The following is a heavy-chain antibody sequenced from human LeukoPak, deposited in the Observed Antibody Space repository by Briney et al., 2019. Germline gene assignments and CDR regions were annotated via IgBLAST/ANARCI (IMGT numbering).Heavy chain of an antibody. D-gene: IGHD3-10*01. V-gene: IGHV3-48*04. CDR2: ISSSSSTI. CDR1: GFTFSSYS. CDR3: ARGRVWFGELFYYYGMDV. Sequence: GGSLRLSCAASGFTFSSYSMNWVRQAPGKGLEWASYISSSSSTIYYADSVKGRFTISRDNAKNSLYLQMNSLRAEDTAVYYCARGRVWFGELFYYYGMDVWGQGTTVTVSS. J-gene: IGHJ6*02.